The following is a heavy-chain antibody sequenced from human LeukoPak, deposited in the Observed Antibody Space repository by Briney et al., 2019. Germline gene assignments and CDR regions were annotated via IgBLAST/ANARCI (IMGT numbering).Heavy chain of an antibody. Sequence: ASVKVSCEASGGTFSSYAISWVRQAPGQGLEWMGIINPSGGSTSYAQKFQGRVTMTRDMSTSTVYMELSSLRSEDTAVYYCATHTLDLRYFDWLPEYYYYYYMDVWGKGTTVTISS. V-gene: IGHV1-46*01. CDR2: INPSGGST. D-gene: IGHD3-9*01. CDR3: ATHTLDLRYFDWLPEYYYYYYMDV. CDR1: GGTFSSYA. J-gene: IGHJ6*03.